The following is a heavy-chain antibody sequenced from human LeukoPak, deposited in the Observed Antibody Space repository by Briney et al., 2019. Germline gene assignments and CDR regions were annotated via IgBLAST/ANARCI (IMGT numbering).Heavy chain of an antibody. D-gene: IGHD6-19*01. Sequence: GGSLRLSCAASGFTFSNAWMSWVRQAPGKGLEWVGRIKGKTDGGTTDYGAPIKGRFTISRDDSKNTLYLQMNSLKTEDTAVYYRTIPVAGSPGVFDYWGQGTLVTVSS. CDR3: TIPVAGSPGVFDY. J-gene: IGHJ4*02. CDR2: IKGKTDGGTT. V-gene: IGHV3-15*01. CDR1: GFTFSNAW.